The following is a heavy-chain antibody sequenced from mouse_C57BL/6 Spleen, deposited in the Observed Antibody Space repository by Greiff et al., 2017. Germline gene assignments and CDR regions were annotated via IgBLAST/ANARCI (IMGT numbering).Heavy chain of an antibody. Sequence: VQLQESGTELVKPGASVKLSCKASGYTFTSYWMHWVKQRPGQGLEWIGTINPSNGGTNYNEKFKSKATLTANKSSSTAYMQLSSLTSEDSAVYYCARGYYYDSSPWFDYWGQGTLVTVSA. CDR2: INPSNGGT. CDR1: GYTFTSYW. J-gene: IGHJ3*01. D-gene: IGHD1-1*01. V-gene: IGHV1-53*01. CDR3: ARGYYYDSSPWFDY.